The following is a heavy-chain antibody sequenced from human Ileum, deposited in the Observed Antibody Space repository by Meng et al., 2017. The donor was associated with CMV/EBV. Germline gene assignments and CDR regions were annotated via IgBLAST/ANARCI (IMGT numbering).Heavy chain of an antibody. Sequence: GFTFSSDAMTGDRQDPGKGLEGVSSISGIGDPTYSADSVKGRFTISRDNSKNTLYLQMNSLRAEDTAVYYCAKDGPEVTTVQGYFDLWGRGTLVTVSS. J-gene: IGHJ2*01. D-gene: IGHD4-11*01. V-gene: IGHV3-23*01. CDR3: AKDGPEVTTVQGYFDL. CDR2: ISGIGDPT. CDR1: GFTFSSDA.